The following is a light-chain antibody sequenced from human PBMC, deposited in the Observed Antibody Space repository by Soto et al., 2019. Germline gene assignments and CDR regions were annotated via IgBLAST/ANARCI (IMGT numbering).Light chain of an antibody. J-gene: IGKJ1*01. CDR3: QQSYSSPPT. CDR1: QSISNH. V-gene: IGKV1-39*01. Sequence: DIQMTQSPSSLSASVGDRVTITCRASQSISNHLNWYQQKPGKAPKLLIFAASSLQSGVPSRFSGSRSGPDFTLTIGSLQPEDFATYYCQQSYSSPPTFGQGTKVDIK. CDR2: AAS.